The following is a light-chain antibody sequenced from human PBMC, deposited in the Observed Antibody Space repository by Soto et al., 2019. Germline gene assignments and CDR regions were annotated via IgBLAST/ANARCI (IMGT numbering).Light chain of an antibody. J-gene: IGLJ2*01. CDR2: EVT. Sequence: QSALTQPPSASGSPGQSVTISCTGTSSDVGGYNYVSWYQQHPGKAPKLMIYEVTKRPSGVPDRFSGSKSGNTASLTVSGLQAEDEADYYCRSYAGNNNVVFGGGTQLTVL. V-gene: IGLV2-8*01. CDR1: SSDVGGYNY. CDR3: RSYAGNNNVV.